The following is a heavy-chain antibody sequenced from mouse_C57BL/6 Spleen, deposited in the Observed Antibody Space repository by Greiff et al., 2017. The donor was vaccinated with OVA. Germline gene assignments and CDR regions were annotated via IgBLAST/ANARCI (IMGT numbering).Heavy chain of an antibody. CDR3: ARKDYGSSVFAY. CDR2: IYPGSGST. Sequence: QVQLQQPGAELVKPGASVKMSCKASGYTFTSYWITWVKQRPGQGLEWIGDIYPGSGSTNYNEKFKSKATLTVDTSSSTAYMQLSSLTSGDSAVYYCARKDYGSSVFAYWGQGTLVTVSA. V-gene: IGHV1-55*01. CDR1: GYTFTSYW. D-gene: IGHD1-1*01. J-gene: IGHJ3*01.